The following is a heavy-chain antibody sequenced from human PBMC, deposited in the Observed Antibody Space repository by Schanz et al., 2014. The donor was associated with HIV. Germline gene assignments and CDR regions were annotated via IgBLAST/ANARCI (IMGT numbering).Heavy chain of an antibody. D-gene: IGHD5-12*01. V-gene: IGHV1-69*06. CDR3: ARGAAEMATMTPWRY. J-gene: IGHJ4*02. CDR2: IIPIFGTA. Sequence: QVQLVQSGAEVKKPGSSVKVSCKASGGTFNSYAISWVRQAPGQGLEWMGGIIPIFGTANYAQKFQGRVTMTTDTSTSTAYMELRSLKPDDTGLYYCARGAAEMATMTPWRYWGQGTLVTVSS. CDR1: GGTFNSYA.